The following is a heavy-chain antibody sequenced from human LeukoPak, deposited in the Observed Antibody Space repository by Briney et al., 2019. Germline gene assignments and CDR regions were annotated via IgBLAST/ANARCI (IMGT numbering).Heavy chain of an antibody. CDR2: INSGGTPI. Sequence: GGSLRLSCAASGFTFSSYEMNWVRQAPGKGLEWVSYINSGGTPIYYADSVKGRLTISRDNAKNSLFLQMNSLRAEDTAVYYCARDFNYWGQGTLVTVSS. J-gene: IGHJ4*02. V-gene: IGHV3-48*03. CDR1: GFTFSSYE. CDR3: ARDFNY.